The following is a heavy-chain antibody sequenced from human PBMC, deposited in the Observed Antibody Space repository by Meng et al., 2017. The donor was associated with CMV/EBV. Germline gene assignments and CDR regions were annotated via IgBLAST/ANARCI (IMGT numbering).Heavy chain of an antibody. CDR1: GYF. D-gene: IGHD3-22*01. V-gene: IGHV4-31*02. CDR2: IYYSGNT. Sequence: GYFWIWLPPHPVKGLAWIGYIYYSGNTYSNPSLKSRVTISVDTSKDQFSLRLISVTAADTAVYYCARTGHPDYYDSTSYYTEYFQYWGQGSLVTVSS. J-gene: IGHJ1*01. CDR3: ARTGHPDYYDSTSYYTEYFQY.